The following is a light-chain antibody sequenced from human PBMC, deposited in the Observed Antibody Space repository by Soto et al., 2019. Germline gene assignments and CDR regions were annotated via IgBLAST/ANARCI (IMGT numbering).Light chain of an antibody. V-gene: IGLV2-14*01. CDR2: EVS. CDR1: SSDVGGYNY. CDR3: RSYASSSTLV. J-gene: IGLJ3*02. Sequence: QSALTPPASVSGSPGQSTTISCTGTSSDVGGYNYVPWYQQHPGKDPKLLIYEVSNRPSGVSNCFYGSKSGNTASLTISRLQAADEADYYCRSYASSSTLVFGGGSNLTVL.